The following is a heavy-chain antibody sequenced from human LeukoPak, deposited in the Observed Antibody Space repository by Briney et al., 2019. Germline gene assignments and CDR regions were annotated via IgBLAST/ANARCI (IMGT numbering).Heavy chain of an antibody. CDR3: ARDGTYYYEN. D-gene: IGHD1-1*01. Sequence: GGSLRLSCAASGFTFSSYEMNWVRQAPGKGLEWVSYISSSGSTIYYADSVKGRFTTSRDNAKNSLYLQMNSLSAEDTAVYYCARDGTYYYENWGQGTLVTVSS. CDR2: ISSSGSTI. CDR1: GFTFSSYE. J-gene: IGHJ4*02. V-gene: IGHV3-48*03.